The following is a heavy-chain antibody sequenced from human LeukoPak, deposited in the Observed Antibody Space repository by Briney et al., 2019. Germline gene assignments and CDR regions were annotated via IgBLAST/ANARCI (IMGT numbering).Heavy chain of an antibody. CDR2: IDKDGNEI. J-gene: IGHJ4*02. CDR1: GLSIRNFW. V-gene: IGHV3-7*01. Sequence: GGSLRLSCAASGLSIRNFWMHWVRQAPGKGLEWVAIIDKDGNEIKYVDSVKGRFTLSRDNAKNSVYLQMNSLTTEDTALYYCVTDGDKWNDFEYWGQGTLVTDSS. CDR3: VTDGDKWNDFEY. D-gene: IGHD1-1*01.